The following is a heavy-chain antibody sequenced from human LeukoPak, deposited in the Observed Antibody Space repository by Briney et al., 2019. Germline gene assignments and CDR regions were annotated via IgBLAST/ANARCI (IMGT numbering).Heavy chain of an antibody. CDR1: GYTFTGQF. Sequence: ASVKVSCKASGYTFTGQFMHWVRQAPGQGLEWMGWMNPNTGDTNYAQSFQGRLAMTRDTTISPAYMELSRLTSDDTAVYYCASYPRYMSSPPFDYWGQGTLLTVSS. J-gene: IGHJ4*02. CDR3: ASYPRYMSSPPFDY. V-gene: IGHV1-2*02. CDR2: MNPNTGDT. D-gene: IGHD3-9*01.